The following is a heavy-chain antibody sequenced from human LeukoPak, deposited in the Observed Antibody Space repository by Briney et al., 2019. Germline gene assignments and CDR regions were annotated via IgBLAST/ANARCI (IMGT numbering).Heavy chain of an antibody. J-gene: IGHJ5*02. CDR3: ARAQVPAASYNWFDP. CDR2: NSSSSSYI. Sequence: PGGSLRLSCAASGFTFSSYSMNWVRQAPGKGLEWVSSNSSSSSYIYYADSVKGRFTISRDNAKNSLYLQMNSLRAEDTAVYYCARAQVPAASYNWFDPWGQGTLVTVSS. D-gene: IGHD2-2*01. V-gene: IGHV3-21*01. CDR1: GFTFSSYS.